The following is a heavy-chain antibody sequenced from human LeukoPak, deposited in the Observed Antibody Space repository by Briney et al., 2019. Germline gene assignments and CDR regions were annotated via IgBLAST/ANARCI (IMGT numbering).Heavy chain of an antibody. D-gene: IGHD3-22*01. CDR3: AKRDYSDSDSYSPLLDH. Sequence: GGSLSLSCAASGFIFNTFAMRWISHAPGKGLEWVSGIRGRAGRTYYTDFVRGRFTISRDHPKDTLYLQMNNLRAEDSAVYDCAKRDYSDSDSYSPLLDHWGQGTLVTVSS. CDR1: GFIFNTFA. V-gene: IGHV3-23*01. J-gene: IGHJ4*02. CDR2: IRGRAGRT.